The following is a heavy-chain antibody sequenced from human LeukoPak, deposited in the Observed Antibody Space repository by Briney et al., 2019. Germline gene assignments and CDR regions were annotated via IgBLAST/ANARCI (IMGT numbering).Heavy chain of an antibody. Sequence: GGSLRLSCAASEFSVGSNYMTWVRQAPGKGLEWVSSISTSRSYIYYADSVKGRFTISRDNAKNSLYLQMNSLRAEDTAVYFCARSGYSSTWYLQNFELDYWGQGTLVTVSS. CDR1: EFSVGSNY. V-gene: IGHV3-21*01. CDR2: ISTSRSYI. CDR3: ARSGYSSTWYLQNFELDY. J-gene: IGHJ4*02. D-gene: IGHD2-2*01.